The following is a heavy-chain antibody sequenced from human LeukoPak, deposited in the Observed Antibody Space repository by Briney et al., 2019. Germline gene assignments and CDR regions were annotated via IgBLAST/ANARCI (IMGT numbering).Heavy chain of an antibody. CDR2: SYSGST. CDR3: IAVDRGTTTTC. V-gene: IGHV4-61*01. Sequence: SETLSLTCTVSGGSVSSTNYYWSWIRQHPGKGLEWIGYSYSGSTNYNPSLKSRVTISLDTSKNQFSLNLRSVTAADTAVYYCIAVDRGTTTTCWGQGTLVTASS. D-gene: IGHD5-12*01. J-gene: IGHJ4*02. CDR1: GGSVSSTNYY.